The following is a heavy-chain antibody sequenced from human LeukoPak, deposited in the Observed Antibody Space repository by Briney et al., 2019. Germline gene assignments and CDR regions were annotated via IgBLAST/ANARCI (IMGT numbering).Heavy chain of an antibody. CDR3: ARVGYPTYYFDY. J-gene: IGHJ4*02. CDR1: GGTFSSYA. Sequence: GASVKVSCKASGGTFSSYAISWVRQAPGQGLEWMGGIIPIFGTANYAQKFQGRVTITTDESTSTAYMELSSLRSEDTAVYYCARVGYPTYYFDYWGQGTLVTVSS. D-gene: IGHD6-25*01. CDR2: IIPIFGTA. V-gene: IGHV1-69*05.